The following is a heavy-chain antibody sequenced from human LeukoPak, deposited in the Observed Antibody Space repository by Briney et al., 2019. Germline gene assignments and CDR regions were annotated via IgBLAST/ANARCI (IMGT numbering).Heavy chain of an antibody. Sequence: PGGSLRLSCAASGFTFSSYAMSWVRQAPGKGLEWVSAISGSGGSTYYADSVKGRFTTSRDNSKNTLYLQMNSLRAEDTAVYYCAKIRQWLRVHFDYWGQGTLVTVSS. CDR2: ISGSGGST. CDR3: AKIRQWLRVHFDY. CDR1: GFTFSSYA. V-gene: IGHV3-23*01. J-gene: IGHJ4*02. D-gene: IGHD6-19*01.